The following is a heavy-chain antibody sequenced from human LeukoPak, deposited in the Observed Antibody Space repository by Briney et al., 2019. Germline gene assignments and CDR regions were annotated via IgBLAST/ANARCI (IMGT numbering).Heavy chain of an antibody. D-gene: IGHD2-15*01. Sequence: GGSLRLSCAASGFTFSSYAMHWVRQAPGKGLEWVAVISYDGSNKYYADSVKGRITISRDNSKNTLYLQMNSLRAEGTAVYYCARVRYCSGGSCYSGVLGYYYCGMDVWGKGTTVTVSS. J-gene: IGHJ6*04. CDR3: ARVRYCSGGSCYSGVLGYYYCGMDV. CDR1: GFTFSSYA. CDR2: ISYDGSNK. V-gene: IGHV3-30*04.